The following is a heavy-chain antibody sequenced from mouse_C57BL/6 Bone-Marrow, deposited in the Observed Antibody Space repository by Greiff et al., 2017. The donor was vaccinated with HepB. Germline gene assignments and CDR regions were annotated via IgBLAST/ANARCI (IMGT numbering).Heavy chain of an antibody. CDR1: GFNIKDDY. J-gene: IGHJ2*01. CDR2: IDPENGDT. Sequence: EVQLQQSGAELVRPGASVKLSCTASGFNIKDDYMHWVKQRPEQGLEWIGWIDPENGDTEYASKFQGKATITADTSSNTAYLQLSSLTSEDTAVYYCTTWRFPGGFDYWGQGTTLTVSS. V-gene: IGHV14-4*01. CDR3: TTWRFPGGFDY.